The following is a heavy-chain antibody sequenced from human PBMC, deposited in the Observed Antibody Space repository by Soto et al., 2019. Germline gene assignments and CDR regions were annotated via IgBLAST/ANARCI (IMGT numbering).Heavy chain of an antibody. J-gene: IGHJ4*02. D-gene: IGHD3-3*01. CDR1: GGSISSGDYY. Sequence: QVQLQESGPGLVKPSQTLSLTCTVSGGSISSGDYYWSWIRQPPGKGLEWIGYIDYSGSTYYNPSLXXXVXXSVDTSKNQFSLKLSSVTAADPAVYYCARGGRTIFGRYFDYWGQGTLVTVSS. CDR3: ARGGRTIFGRYFDY. CDR2: IDYSGST. V-gene: IGHV4-30-4*01.